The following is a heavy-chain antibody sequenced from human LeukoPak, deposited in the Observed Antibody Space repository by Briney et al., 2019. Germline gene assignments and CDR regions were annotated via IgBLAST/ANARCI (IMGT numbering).Heavy chain of an antibody. D-gene: IGHD6-6*01. V-gene: IGHV1-18*01. Sequence: ASVKVSCKASGYTFTSYGISWVRQAPGQGLEWMGWISAYNGNTNYAQKLQGRVTMTTDTSTSTAYMELRSLRSDDTAVYYCARDRRMSSSSSVPFYRYWGQGTLVTVSS. J-gene: IGHJ4*02. CDR1: GYTFTSYG. CDR3: ARDRRMSSSSSVPFYRY. CDR2: ISAYNGNT.